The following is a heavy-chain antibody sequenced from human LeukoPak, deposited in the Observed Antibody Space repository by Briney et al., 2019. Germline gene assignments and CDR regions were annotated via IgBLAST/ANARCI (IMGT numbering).Heavy chain of an antibody. V-gene: IGHV3-23*01. CDR2: VSASGLST. Sequence: GGSLRLSCAASGFTFSSHSMSWVRQSPGKGLEWVSSVSASGLSTYYADSVKGRFTISRDNSKNTLYLQMNSLTADDTALYYCARRKVGPTNYYYGVDVWGQGTTVTVSS. CDR1: GFTFSSHS. D-gene: IGHD1-26*01. J-gene: IGHJ6*02. CDR3: ARRKVGPTNYYYGVDV.